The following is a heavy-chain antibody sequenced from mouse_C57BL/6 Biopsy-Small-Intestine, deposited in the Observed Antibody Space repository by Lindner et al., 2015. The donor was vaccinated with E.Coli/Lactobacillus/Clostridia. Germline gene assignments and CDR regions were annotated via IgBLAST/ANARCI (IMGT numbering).Heavy chain of an antibody. Sequence: VQLQESGGGLVKPGGSLKLSCAASGFTFSDYGMHWVRQAPEKGLEWVASISSGSSTIHYIDIVKGRFTISRDNAKNTLFLQMTSLRSEDTATYYCARGNYGGDYFDYWGQGTTLTVS. J-gene: IGHJ2*01. V-gene: IGHV5-17*01. CDR2: ISSGSSTI. CDR1: GFTFSDYG. CDR3: ARGNYGGDYFDY. D-gene: IGHD2-1*01.